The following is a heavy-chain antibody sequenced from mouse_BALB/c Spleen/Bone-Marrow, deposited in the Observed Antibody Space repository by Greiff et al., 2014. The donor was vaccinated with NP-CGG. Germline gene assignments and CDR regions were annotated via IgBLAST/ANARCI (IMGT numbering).Heavy chain of an antibody. V-gene: IGHV1-14*01. J-gene: IGHJ3*01. CDR1: GYTFTSYV. D-gene: IGHD2-14*01. Sequence: VHVKQSGPELVKPGASVKMSCKASGYTFTSYVVHWVKQKPGQGLEWIGYINPYNDGTKYNEKFKGKATLTSDKSSSTAYMELSSLTSEDSAVYYCARRGYRYDGFAYWGQGTLVTVSA. CDR2: INPYNDGT. CDR3: ARRGYRYDGFAY.